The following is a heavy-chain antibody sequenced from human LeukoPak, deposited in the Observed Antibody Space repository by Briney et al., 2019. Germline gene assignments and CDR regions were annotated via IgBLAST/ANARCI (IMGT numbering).Heavy chain of an antibody. Sequence: GGSLRLSCAASGFTVSSNYMSWVRQAPGKGLEWVSVIYSGGSTYYADSVKGRFTISRDNSKNTLYLQTNSLRAEDTAVYYCARDRVTMVRGVSRTLDAFDIWGQGTMVTVSS. D-gene: IGHD3-10*01. CDR2: IYSGGST. CDR3: ARDRVTMVRGVSRTLDAFDI. J-gene: IGHJ3*02. V-gene: IGHV3-66*01. CDR1: GFTVSSNY.